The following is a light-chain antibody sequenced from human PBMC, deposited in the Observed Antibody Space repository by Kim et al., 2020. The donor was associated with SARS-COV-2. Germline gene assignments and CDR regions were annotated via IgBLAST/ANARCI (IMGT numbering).Light chain of an antibody. J-gene: IGLJ3*02. CDR2: DTN. CDR1: TGAVTGGHY. CDR3: FLSYSGARG. V-gene: IGLV7-46*01. Sequence: PGRTVTLTCDSSTGAVTGGHYPCWFQQKPGQAPRTLIYDTNNKHSWTPARFSGSLLGGKAALTLSGAQPEDEAVYYCFLSYSGARGFGGGTQLTVL.